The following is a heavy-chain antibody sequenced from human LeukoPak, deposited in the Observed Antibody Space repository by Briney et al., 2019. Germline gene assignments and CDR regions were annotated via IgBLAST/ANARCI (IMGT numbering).Heavy chain of an antibody. Sequence: GASVKVSCKASGYTFTGYYMHWARQAPGQGLEWMGWINPNSGGTNYAQKFQGRVTMTRDTSISTAYMELSSLRSEDTAVYYCARGAYDYVWGSYRYGTSKTLDYWGQGTLVTVSS. D-gene: IGHD3-16*02. CDR2: INPNSGGT. CDR1: GYTFTGYY. V-gene: IGHV1-2*02. J-gene: IGHJ4*02. CDR3: ARGAYDYVWGSYRYGTSKTLDY.